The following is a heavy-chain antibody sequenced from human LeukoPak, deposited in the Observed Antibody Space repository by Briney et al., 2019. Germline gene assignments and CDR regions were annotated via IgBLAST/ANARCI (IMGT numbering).Heavy chain of an antibody. CDR3: ARPYLRGTVVNNWFDP. V-gene: IGHV4-39*01. D-gene: IGHD4-23*01. J-gene: IGHJ5*02. Sequence: PSETLSLTCTVSGGSISSNSYYWGWIRQPPGKGLEWIGTIYYSGSTYYNPSLKSRVTISVDTSKNQFSLKLSSVTAADTAVYYCARPYLRGTVVNNWFDPWGQGTLVTVSS. CDR2: IYYSGST. CDR1: GGSISSNSYY.